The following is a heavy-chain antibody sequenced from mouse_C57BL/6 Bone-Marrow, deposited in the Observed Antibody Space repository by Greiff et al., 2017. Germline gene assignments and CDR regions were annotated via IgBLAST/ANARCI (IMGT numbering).Heavy chain of an antibody. Sequence: EVQLQQSGAELVRPGASVKLSCTASGFNIKDDYMHWVKQRPEQGLEWIGRIDPANGNTKYAPKFQGKATITADTSSNTAYLQLSSLTSEDTAIYYCACSPWFAYWGQGTLVTVSA. V-gene: IGHV14-3*01. D-gene: IGHD1-1*01. CDR3: ACSPWFAY. CDR2: IDPANGNT. J-gene: IGHJ3*01. CDR1: GFNIKDDY.